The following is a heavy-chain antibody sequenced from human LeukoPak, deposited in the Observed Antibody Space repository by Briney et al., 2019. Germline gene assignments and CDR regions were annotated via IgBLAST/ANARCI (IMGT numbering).Heavy chain of an antibody. CDR2: IYYSGST. D-gene: IGHD4-17*01. J-gene: IGHJ3*02. CDR1: GGSISSYY. Sequence: SETLSLTCAVSGGSISSYYWSWIRQPPGKGPEWIGYIYYSGSTNYNPSLKSRVTISVDTSKNQFSLKLSSVTAADTAVYYCARASKVTDAFDIWGQGTMVTVSS. CDR3: ARASKVTDAFDI. V-gene: IGHV4-59*01.